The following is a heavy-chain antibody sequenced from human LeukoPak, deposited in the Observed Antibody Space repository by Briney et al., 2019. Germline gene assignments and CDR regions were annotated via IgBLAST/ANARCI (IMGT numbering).Heavy chain of an antibody. V-gene: IGHV1-3*01. Sequence: ASVTVSCTASGYTFTTYAIHWVRQAPGRSLEWMGRINAGNGGAKYSQNFHDRITITRDTSASTVYMELTSLRSEDTAVYYCGKSAPSGFDPWGQGTLVTVSS. CDR2: INAGNGGA. CDR3: GKSAPSGFDP. CDR1: GYTFTTYA. J-gene: IGHJ5*02.